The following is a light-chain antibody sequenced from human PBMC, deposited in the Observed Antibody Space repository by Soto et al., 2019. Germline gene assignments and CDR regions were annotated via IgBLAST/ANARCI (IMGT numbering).Light chain of an antibody. V-gene: IGKV1-5*03. J-gene: IGKJ1*01. CDR1: QSISSW. CDR2: KAS. Sequence: DIQMTQSPSTLSASVGDRVTITCRASQSISSWLAWYQQKPGKAPKLLIYKASSLESGVPSRFSGSGSGTGFTLTISSLQPDDFATYSCQQYNSLWTFGQGTTMEIK. CDR3: QQYNSLWT.